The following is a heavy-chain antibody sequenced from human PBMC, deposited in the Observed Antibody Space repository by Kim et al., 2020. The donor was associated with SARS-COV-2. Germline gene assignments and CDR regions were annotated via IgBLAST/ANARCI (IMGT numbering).Heavy chain of an antibody. D-gene: IGHD6-6*01. CDR3: ATHTSGPSSSSDYYYYYGMDV. V-gene: IGHV1-69*13. CDR2: IIPIFGTA. J-gene: IGHJ6*02. CDR1: GGTFSSYA. Sequence: SVKVSCKASGGTFSSYAISWVRQAPGQGLEWMGGIIPIFGTANYAQKFQGRVTITADESTSTAYMELSSLRSEDTAVYYCATHTSGPSSSSDYYYYYGMDVWGQGTTVTVSS.